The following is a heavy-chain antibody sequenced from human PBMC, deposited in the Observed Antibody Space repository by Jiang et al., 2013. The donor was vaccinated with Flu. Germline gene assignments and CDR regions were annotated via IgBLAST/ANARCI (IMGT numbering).Heavy chain of an antibody. CDR2: IYYSGST. D-gene: IGHD6-13*01. CDR1: GGSISSYY. Sequence: GSGLVKPSETLSLTCTVSGGSISSYYWSWIRQPPGKGLEWIGYIYYSGSTNYNPSLKSRVTISVDTSKNQFSLKLSSVTAADTAVYYCARAYSSSWYGVTYNWFDPWGQGTLVTVSS. V-gene: IGHV4-59*12. J-gene: IGHJ5*02. CDR3: ARAYSSSWYGVTYNWFDP.